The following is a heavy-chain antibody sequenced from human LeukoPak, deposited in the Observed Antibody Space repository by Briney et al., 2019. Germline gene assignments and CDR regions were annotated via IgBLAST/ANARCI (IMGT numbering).Heavy chain of an antibody. D-gene: IGHD4-17*01. CDR3: AREPNTYGDFLFDY. V-gene: IGHV3-48*03. Sequence: GGSLRLSCAASGFTFSSYEMNWVRQAPGKGLEGVSYISSSGRTIYNADSVRGRFTISRDNAKNSLYLQMNTLRAEDTAVYYCAREPNTYGDFLFDYWGQGTLVTVSS. J-gene: IGHJ4*02. CDR2: ISSSGRTI. CDR1: GFTFSSYE.